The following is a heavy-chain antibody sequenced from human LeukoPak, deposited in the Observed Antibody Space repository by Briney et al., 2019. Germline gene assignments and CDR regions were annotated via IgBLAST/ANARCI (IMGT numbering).Heavy chain of an antibody. CDR3: ASGFLDDFWSGHF. Sequence: GGSLRLSCTASEFTYCMSWVRQGPGKGLGWVANIKEDGREKYYLASVKGRFTISRDNAKKSLYFQMNSLRVEDTAVYYCASGFLDDFWSGHFWGQGTLVTVSS. D-gene: IGHD3-3*01. J-gene: IGHJ4*02. CDR2: IKEDGREK. V-gene: IGHV3-7*01. CDR1: EFTYC.